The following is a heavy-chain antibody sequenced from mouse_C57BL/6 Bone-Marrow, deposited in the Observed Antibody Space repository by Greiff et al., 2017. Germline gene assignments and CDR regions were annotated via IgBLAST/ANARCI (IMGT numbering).Heavy chain of an antibody. Sequence: QVQLQQPGAELVKPGASVKLSCKASGYTFTSYWMQWVKQRPGQGLEWIGEIDPSDSYTNYNQKFKGKATLTVDTSSSTAYMQLSSLTSEDSAVYYCARLAVTTVVYWYFDVWGTGTTVTVSS. D-gene: IGHD1-1*01. J-gene: IGHJ1*03. CDR3: ARLAVTTVVYWYFDV. CDR1: GYTFTSYW. V-gene: IGHV1-50*01. CDR2: IDPSDSYT.